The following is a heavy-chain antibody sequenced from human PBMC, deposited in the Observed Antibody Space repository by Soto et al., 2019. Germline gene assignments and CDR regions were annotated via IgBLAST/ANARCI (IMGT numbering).Heavy chain of an antibody. CDR2: ISYSGST. CDR3: ARVWGSYYHYGMDV. Sequence: SETLSLTCTVSGGSVSSGSYYWSWIRQPPGKGLEWIGYISYSGSTSYNPSLKSRVTISVDTSKNQMSLKLNSVTAADTAVYYCARVWGSYYHYGMDVWGQGTTVTVCS. J-gene: IGHJ6*02. V-gene: IGHV4-61*01. CDR1: GGSVSSGSYY. D-gene: IGHD2-21*01.